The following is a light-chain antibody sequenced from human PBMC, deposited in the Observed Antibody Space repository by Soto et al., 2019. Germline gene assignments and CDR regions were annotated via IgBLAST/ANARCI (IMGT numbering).Light chain of an antibody. CDR1: QSFSSN. CDR3: QQFSSYPIT. V-gene: IGKV3-20*01. J-gene: IGKJ4*01. Sequence: ELVMTQSPATLSVSPGERATLSCRASQSFSSNVAWYQQKPGQAPRLLIYDASSRATGIPDRFSGGGSGTDFTLTISRLEPEDFAVYYCQQFSSYPITFGGGTKVDIK. CDR2: DAS.